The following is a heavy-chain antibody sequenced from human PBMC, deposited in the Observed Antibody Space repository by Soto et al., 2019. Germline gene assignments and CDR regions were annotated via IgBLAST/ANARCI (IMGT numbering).Heavy chain of an antibody. D-gene: IGHD2-15*01. CDR2: INSDGSVS. CDR3: ARGDCVGGTCYSLAGSFYYYMDV. CDR1: GFTFSHYW. V-gene: IGHV3-74*01. Sequence: EVQLVESGGGLVQPGGSLRLSCEASGFTFSHYWMYWVRQAPGKGLVWVSRINSDGSVSSYADSVKGRLTISRDNVKNTLYLQMDRLRAEDTAVYYCARGDCVGGTCYSLAGSFYYYMDVWGKGTTVTVFS. J-gene: IGHJ6*03.